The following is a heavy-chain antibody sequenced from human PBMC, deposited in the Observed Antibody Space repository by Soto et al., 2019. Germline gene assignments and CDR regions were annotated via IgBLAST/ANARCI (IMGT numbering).Heavy chain of an antibody. CDR1: GGSISSSSYY. CDR2: IYFSGST. J-gene: IGHJ5*02. CDR3: ATQEVGGSYVYTFDP. Sequence: PSETLSLTCTVSGGSISSSSYYWGWIRQPPGKGLEWIGSIYFSGSTYYNPSLKSRVTISVDTSKNQFSLKLSSVTAADTAVYYCATQEVGGSYVYTFDPWGQGTLVTVSS. V-gene: IGHV4-39*01. D-gene: IGHD1-26*01.